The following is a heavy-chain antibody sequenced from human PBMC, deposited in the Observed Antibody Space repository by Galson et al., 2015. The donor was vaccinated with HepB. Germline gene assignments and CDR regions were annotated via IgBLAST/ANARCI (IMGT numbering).Heavy chain of an antibody. V-gene: IGHV3-7*01. CDR1: GFTFTSYW. Sequence: SLRLSCAASGFTFTSYWMSWVRQAPGKGLEWVANIKQDGSEKYYVDSVKGRFTISRDDAKNSLYLQMNSLRAEDTAVYYCARWRSRSSSSCYRGAGRIFPKGCYFDYWGQGTLVTVSS. CDR2: IKQDGSEK. D-gene: IGHD2-2*02. CDR3: ARWRSRSSSSCYRGAGRIFPKGCYFDY. J-gene: IGHJ4*02.